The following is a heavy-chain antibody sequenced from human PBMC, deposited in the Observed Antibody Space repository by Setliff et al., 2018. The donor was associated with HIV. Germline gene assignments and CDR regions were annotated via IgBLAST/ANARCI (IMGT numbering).Heavy chain of an antibody. D-gene: IGHD6-19*01. CDR2: IRYDGSNI. J-gene: IGHJ4*02. V-gene: IGHV3-30*02. CDR3: ARDLASPDYSGGCPGY. Sequence: PGGSLRLSCEASAFIFSSYGMHWVRQAPGKGLEWIAFIRYDGSNIYYADSVRGRFAISRDNFKNTVYLQVHSLRIEDTAVYYCARDLASPDYSGGCPGYWGQGTLVTVSS. CDR1: AFIFSSYG.